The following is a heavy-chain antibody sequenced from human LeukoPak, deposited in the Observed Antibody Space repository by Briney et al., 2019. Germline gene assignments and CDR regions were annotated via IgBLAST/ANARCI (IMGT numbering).Heavy chain of an antibody. D-gene: IGHD3-16*01. CDR2: IYYSGST. Sequence: SETLSLTCTVSGGSISSYYWSWIRQPPGKGLEWIGYIYYSGSTNYNPFLKSRVTISVDTSKNQFSLKLSSVTAADTAVYYCARVLGGIQDYWGQGTLVTVSS. J-gene: IGHJ4*02. CDR1: GGSISSYY. CDR3: ARVLGGIQDY. V-gene: IGHV4-59*01.